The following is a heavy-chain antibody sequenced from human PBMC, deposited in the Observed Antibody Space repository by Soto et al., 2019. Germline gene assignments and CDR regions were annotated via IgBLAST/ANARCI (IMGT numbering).Heavy chain of an antibody. Sequence: PGGSLRLSCAGSGFMFSSYAMSWVRQAPGKGLEWVSSITGSGGSSYYADSVKGRFTISRDTSNNALFLQMNSLRAEDTAVYYCVKGSSGYYYHFDYWGQGTLVTVSS. D-gene: IGHD3-22*01. CDR1: GFMFSSYA. CDR2: ITGSGGSS. CDR3: VKGSSGYYYHFDY. J-gene: IGHJ4*02. V-gene: IGHV3-23*01.